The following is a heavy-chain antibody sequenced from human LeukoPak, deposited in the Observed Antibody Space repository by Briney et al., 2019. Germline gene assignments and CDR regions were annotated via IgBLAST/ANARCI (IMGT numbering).Heavy chain of an antibody. V-gene: IGHV3-66*01. D-gene: IGHD3-22*01. Sequence: GGSLRLSCAASGFIVSSNYMHWVRQAPGKGLEWVSVIYSGGRTYYAESVKGRFTISRDSSTNTLFLQMNSLRAEDTAIYYCARDLVVAGLVPWGQGTLVLVSS. J-gene: IGHJ5*02. CDR1: GFIVSSNY. CDR2: IYSGGRT. CDR3: ARDLVVAGLVP.